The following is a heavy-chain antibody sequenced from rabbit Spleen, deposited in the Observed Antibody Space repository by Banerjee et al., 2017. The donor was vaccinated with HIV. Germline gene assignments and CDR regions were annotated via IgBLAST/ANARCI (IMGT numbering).Heavy chain of an antibody. CDR3: ARGYGSYDL. CDR2: ISGGVSGST. CDR1: GFSFSDRDV. Sequence: QEQLEESGGGLVKPEGSLTLTCKASGFSFSDRDVMCWVRQAPGKGLEWIACISGGVSGSTYYASWAKGRFTISKTSSTTVTLQMTSLTAADTATYFCARGYGSYDLWGPGTLVTVS. J-gene: IGHJ4*01. D-gene: IGHD5-1*01. V-gene: IGHV1S45*01.